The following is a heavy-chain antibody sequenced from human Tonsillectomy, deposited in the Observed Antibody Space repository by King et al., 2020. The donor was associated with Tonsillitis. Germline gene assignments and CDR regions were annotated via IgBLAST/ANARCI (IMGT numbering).Heavy chain of an antibody. Sequence: VQLVESGGGLVQPGGSLRLSCAASGFTFSSYWMTWVRQAPGKGLEWVANIEHDGTVKYYVDSVKGRFTISRDNAKNSLYLQMNSLRVEDMGVYYCARGYYEMSFWGQGTLVTVSS. CDR3: ARGYYEMSF. D-gene: IGHD1-26*01. V-gene: IGHV3-7*04. CDR1: GFTFSSYW. J-gene: IGHJ4*02. CDR2: IEHDGTVK.